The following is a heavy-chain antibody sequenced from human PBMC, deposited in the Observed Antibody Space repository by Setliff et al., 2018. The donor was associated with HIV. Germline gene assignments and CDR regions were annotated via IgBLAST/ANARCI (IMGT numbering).Heavy chain of an antibody. CDR2: ISAYNGNT. CDR1: GGTFSSYA. J-gene: IGHJ3*02. Sequence: ASVKVSCKAPGGTFSSYAISWVRQAPGQGLEWMGWISAYNGNTNYAQKLQGRVTMTTDTSTSTAYMELRSLRSDDTAVYYCAGFGYSYCFSAFDIWGQGTMVTVSS. CDR3: AGFGYSYCFSAFDI. D-gene: IGHD5-18*01. V-gene: IGHV1-18*01.